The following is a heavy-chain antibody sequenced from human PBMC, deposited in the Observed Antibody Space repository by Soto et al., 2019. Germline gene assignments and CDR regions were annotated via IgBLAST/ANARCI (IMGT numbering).Heavy chain of an antibody. CDR2: ISSSSSYT. Sequence: QVQLVESGGGLVKPGGSLRLSCAASGFTFSDYYMSWIRQAPGKGLEWVSYISSSSSYTNYADSVKGRFTISRDNAKNSLYLQMNSLRAEDTAVFYCARESAKYGSGDYYFDYWGQGTLVTVSS. CDR3: ARESAKYGSGDYYFDY. V-gene: IGHV3-11*05. D-gene: IGHD3-10*01. J-gene: IGHJ4*02. CDR1: GFTFSDYY.